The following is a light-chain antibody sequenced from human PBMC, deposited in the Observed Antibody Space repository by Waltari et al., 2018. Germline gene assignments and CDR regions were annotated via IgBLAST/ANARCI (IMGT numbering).Light chain of an antibody. V-gene: IGKV1-39*01. CDR1: QFVSNY. J-gene: IGKJ2*01. Sequence: DTQMTQSPSSLSASVGDRVTITCRASQFVSNYLNWYQHKLGKAPKLLISAASSLQGGVPSRFSGSGSGTDFTLTIISLQPEDFATYYCQQTYTSPPEYTFGQGTKLEIK. CDR3: QQTYTSPPEYT. CDR2: AAS.